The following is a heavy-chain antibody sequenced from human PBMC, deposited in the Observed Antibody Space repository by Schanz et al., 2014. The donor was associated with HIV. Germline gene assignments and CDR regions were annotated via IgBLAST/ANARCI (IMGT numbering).Heavy chain of an antibody. D-gene: IGHD5-18*01. CDR3: AKDLNVYSVHTTLVTPPVGYGMDV. Sequence: EVQLVESGGGLVKPGGSLRLSCAASGFTNAWMSWVRQAPGKGLEWVGRIKSKTDGGATDYAAPVKGRFTISRDNAKNSLTLQMNSLSAEDTALYYCAKDLNVYSVHTTLVTPPVGYGMDVWGQGTTVTVSS. V-gene: IGHV3-15*05. CDR1: GFTNAW. J-gene: IGHJ6*02. CDR2: IKSKTDGGAT.